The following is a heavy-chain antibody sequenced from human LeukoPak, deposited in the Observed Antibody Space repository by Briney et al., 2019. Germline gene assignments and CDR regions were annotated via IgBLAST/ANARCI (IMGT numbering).Heavy chain of an antibody. J-gene: IGHJ4*02. CDR1: GFTFGDYA. CDR3: AKVTYGSGTYGAFDY. Sequence: PGGSLRLSCTASGFTFGDYAMSWFRQAPGKGLEWVSAIRGTGTSTYYADSVKGRFTISRDNSKNTLYLQMNSLRAEDTAVYYCAKVTYGSGTYGAFDYWGQGTLVTVSS. CDR2: IRGTGTST. V-gene: IGHV3-23*01. D-gene: IGHD3-10*01.